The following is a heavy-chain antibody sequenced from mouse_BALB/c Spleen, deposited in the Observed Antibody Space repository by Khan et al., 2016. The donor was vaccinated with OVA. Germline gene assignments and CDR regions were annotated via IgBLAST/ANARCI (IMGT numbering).Heavy chain of an antibody. Sequence: QIQLVQSGPELRKPGETIKISCKASGYTFTNNGMNWVKQNPGKGLKWMGWINTYTGEPTFGDDFKGRFAFSLETSATTAYLQINNLKNEDTATYFCARVGYAGTMDYWGQGTSVTVSS. J-gene: IGHJ4*01. CDR3: ARVGYAGTMDY. CDR1: GYTFTNNG. V-gene: IGHV9-3-1*01. D-gene: IGHD2-2*01. CDR2: INTYTGEP.